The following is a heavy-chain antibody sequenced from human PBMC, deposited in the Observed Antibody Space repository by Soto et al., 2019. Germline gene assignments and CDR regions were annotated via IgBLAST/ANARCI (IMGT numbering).Heavy chain of an antibody. CDR3: AYRRAGFDP. CDR1: GFSLSTSGVG. V-gene: IGHV2-5*02. CDR2: IYWDDDK. J-gene: IGHJ5*02. Sequence: QITLKESGPTLVKPTQTLTLTCTFSGFSLSTSGVGVGWIRQPPGKALEWLALIYWDDDKRDSPSLKSRLTTTKDTSKNQVVLKMTNMDPVDRATYYCAYRRAGFDPWGQGTLVTVSS.